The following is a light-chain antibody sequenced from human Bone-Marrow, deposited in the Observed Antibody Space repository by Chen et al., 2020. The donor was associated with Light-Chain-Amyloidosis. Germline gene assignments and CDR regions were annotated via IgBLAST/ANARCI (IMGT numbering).Light chain of an antibody. CDR3: CAYRGGSFPYV. J-gene: IGLJ1*01. CDR2: EVT. V-gene: IGLV2-23*02. CDR1: SSDVGGYDI. Sequence: QSALTQPASVTGSPGQSITISCTGTSSDVGGYDIVSWYRQHPGQAPKLLIFEVTKRPSGVSNRFSGSKSGNTASLTISGLRTEDAADYYCCAYRGGSFPYVFGPGTKVAVL.